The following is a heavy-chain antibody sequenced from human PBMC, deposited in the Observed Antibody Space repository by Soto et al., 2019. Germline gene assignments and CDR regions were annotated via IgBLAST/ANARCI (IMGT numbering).Heavy chain of an antibody. CDR1: GSSISRYY. V-gene: IGHV4-4*07. CDR3: AIEMRFLEWLCDY. CDR2: IYTSGST. Sequence: SENLPDTKHVSGSSISRYYWSWLRQPAGKGLEWIGRIYTSGSTNYNHSPKSRVTMSVDTSKNQFSLKLSSVTAADTAVYYGAIEMRFLEWLCDYWGQGTLLTVS. D-gene: IGHD3-3*01. J-gene: IGHJ4*02.